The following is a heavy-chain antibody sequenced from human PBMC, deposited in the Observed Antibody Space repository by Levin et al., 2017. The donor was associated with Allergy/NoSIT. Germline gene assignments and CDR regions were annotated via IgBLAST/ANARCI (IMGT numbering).Heavy chain of an antibody. Sequence: RASVKVSCKGSGYSFTSYWIGWVRQMPGKGLEWMGIIYPGDSDTRYSPSFQGQVTISADKSISTAYLQWSSLKASDTAMYYCARHVVVAASEGYYYYMDVWGKGTTVTVSS. V-gene: IGHV5-51*01. D-gene: IGHD2-15*01. J-gene: IGHJ6*03. CDR3: ARHVVVAASEGYYYYMDV. CDR2: IYPGDSDT. CDR1: GYSFTSYW.